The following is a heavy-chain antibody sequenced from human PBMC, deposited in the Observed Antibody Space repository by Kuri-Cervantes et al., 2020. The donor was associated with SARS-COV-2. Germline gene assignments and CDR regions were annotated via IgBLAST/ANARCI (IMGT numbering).Heavy chain of an antibody. V-gene: IGHV1-69*13. CDR3: AREGGDIVMVASDYWGQGTLV. J-gene: IGHJ4*02. D-gene: IGHD5-18*01. CDR1: GGPFSTYA. CDR2: IIPIFGKA. Sequence: SVKVSCKASGGPFSTYAINWVRQAPGQGLEWMGRIIPIFGKANHARKFQGRVTITADEPTDTAYMELSSLRSEDTAVYYCAREGGDIVMVASDYWGQGTLVWGQGTLVTVSS.